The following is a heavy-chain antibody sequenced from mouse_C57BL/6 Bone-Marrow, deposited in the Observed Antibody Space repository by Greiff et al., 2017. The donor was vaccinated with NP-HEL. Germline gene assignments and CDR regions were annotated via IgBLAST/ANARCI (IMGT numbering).Heavy chain of an antibody. J-gene: IGHJ2*01. CDR3: AKHYGSSTSLHFDY. CDR1: DSEVFPYAY. Sequence: VQLQQSGSELRSPGSSVKLSCKDSDSEVFPYAYMCLVRQKPGHGFEWIGVLLPSIGSTIYGEKFEDKATLDADTLSNTAYLELNSLTSEDSAIYYCAKHYGSSTSLHFDYWGQGTTLTVSS. D-gene: IGHD1-1*01. CDR2: LLPSIGST. V-gene: IGHV15-2*01.